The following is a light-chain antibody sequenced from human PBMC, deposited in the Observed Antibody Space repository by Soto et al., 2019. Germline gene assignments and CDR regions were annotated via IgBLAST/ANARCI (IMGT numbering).Light chain of an antibody. J-gene: IGLJ1*01. CDR2: EVS. V-gene: IGLV2-14*01. CDR3: SSYTSSSTLLYV. CDR1: SSDVGGYNY. Sequence: QSVLTQPASVSGSPGQSITISCTGTSSDVGGYNYVSWYQQHPGKAPKLMIYEVSNRPSGASNRFSGSESGNTASLTISGLQAEDEAHYYCSSYTSSSTLLYVFGTGTKLTVL.